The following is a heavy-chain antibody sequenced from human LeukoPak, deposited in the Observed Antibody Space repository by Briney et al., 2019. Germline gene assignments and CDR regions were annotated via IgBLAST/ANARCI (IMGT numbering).Heavy chain of an antibody. J-gene: IGHJ4*02. CDR2: IKQDGSEK. V-gene: IGHV3-7*01. Sequence: GGSLRLSCAAAGFTFSSYWMSWVRQAPGKGLECVANIKQDGSEKYYVDSVKGRFTISRDNATITLYLQMNSQRAEDTAVYYRAREFSIYCSSTSCPNDYGAQETLVPSPQ. CDR1: GFTFSSYW. CDR3: AREFSIYCSSTSCPNDY. D-gene: IGHD2-2*01.